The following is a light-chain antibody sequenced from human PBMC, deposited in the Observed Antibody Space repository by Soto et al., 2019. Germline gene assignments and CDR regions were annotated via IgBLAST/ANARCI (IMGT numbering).Light chain of an antibody. CDR2: DAS. V-gene: IGKV3-15*01. Sequence: ILMTQSPATLSVSPGERATLSCRASQSVSNNLAWYQQKPGQAPRLLIYDASTRTTGIPARFSGSGSGTEFTLTLSGVQSEDFAVYYCQQYNNWPPWTFGQGTKVEIK. J-gene: IGKJ1*01. CDR3: QQYNNWPPWT. CDR1: QSVSNN.